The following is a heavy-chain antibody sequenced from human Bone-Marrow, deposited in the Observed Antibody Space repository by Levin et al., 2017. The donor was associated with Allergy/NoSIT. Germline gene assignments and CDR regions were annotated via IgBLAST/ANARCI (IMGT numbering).Heavy chain of an antibody. CDR3: ARVDDFWSGYYDFDH. V-gene: IGHV3-11*01. CDR1: GFTFSDYY. CDR2: ISDSGSTV. Sequence: KPGGSLRLSCAASGFTFSDYYMNWIRLTPGKGLEWLSYISDSGSTVYYSDSVKGRFTISRDNAKNSLYLQMNRLTDEDTAVYYCARVDDFWSGYYDFDHWGQGTLVTVSS. J-gene: IGHJ4*02. D-gene: IGHD3-3*01.